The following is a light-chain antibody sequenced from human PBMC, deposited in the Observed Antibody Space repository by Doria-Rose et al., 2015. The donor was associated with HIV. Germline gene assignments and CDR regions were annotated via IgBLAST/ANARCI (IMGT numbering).Light chain of an antibody. CDR1: QGVSNF. Sequence: GDSVTITCRASQGVSNFLAWYQQKPGRVPKLLIYAASTLQSGVPSRFSGSGSGTDFSLTISTLQPEDVAIYYCQSYNSAPLTFGGGSKVEIK. CDR2: AAS. CDR3: QSYNSAPLT. J-gene: IGKJ4*01. V-gene: IGKV1-27*01.